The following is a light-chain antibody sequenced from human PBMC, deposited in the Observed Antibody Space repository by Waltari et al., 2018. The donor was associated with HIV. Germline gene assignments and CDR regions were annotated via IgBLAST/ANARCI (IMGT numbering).Light chain of an antibody. CDR2: GAS. Sequence: DIVLTQSPGTLSLSPGERATLSCSASQSVSSSYLSWYQQKPGQAPSLLIYGASSRATGIPDRFSGSGSWTDFTLTISRLEPEDFAVYYCQQYGSSITFGQGTRLEIK. J-gene: IGKJ5*01. CDR3: QQYGSSIT. V-gene: IGKV3-20*01. CDR1: QSVSSSY.